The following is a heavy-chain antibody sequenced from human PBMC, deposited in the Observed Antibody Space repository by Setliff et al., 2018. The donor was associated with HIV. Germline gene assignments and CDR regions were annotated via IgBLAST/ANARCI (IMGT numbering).Heavy chain of an antibody. J-gene: IGHJ6*03. D-gene: IGHD5-12*01. Sequence: SETLSLTCAVSGYSISSGHYWSWIRQPPGKGLEWIGSIYHSGTTYDNPSLKSRVTISVDTSKNQFSLKLSSVTAADTAVYYCARHGAYEAYYDYMDVWGKGTTVTVS. V-gene: IGHV4-38-2*01. CDR2: IYHSGTT. CDR3: ARHGAYEAYYDYMDV. CDR1: GYSISSGHY.